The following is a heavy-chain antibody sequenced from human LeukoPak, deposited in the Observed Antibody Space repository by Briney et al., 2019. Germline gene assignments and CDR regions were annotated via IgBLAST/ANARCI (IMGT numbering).Heavy chain of an antibody. Sequence: SETLSLTCTVSSGSISSYYWSWIRQPPGKGLEWIGYIYYSGSTNYNPSLKSRVTISVDTSKNQFSLKLSSVTAADTAVYYCARVPQYYYYYMDVWGKGTTVTVSS. J-gene: IGHJ6*03. CDR3: ARVPQYYYYYMDV. CDR1: SGSISSYY. V-gene: IGHV4-59*01. CDR2: IYYSGST.